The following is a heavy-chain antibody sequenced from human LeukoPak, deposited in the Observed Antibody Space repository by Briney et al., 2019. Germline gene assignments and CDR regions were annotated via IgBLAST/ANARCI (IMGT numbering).Heavy chain of an antibody. CDR2: ISSNGGST. CDR3: ARALWDYRLDY. V-gene: IGHV3-64*01. Sequence: SGGSLRLSCAASGFTFSSYAMHWVRQAPGKGLEYVSAISSNGGSTYYANSVKGRFTISRDNSKNTLYLQMGSLRVEDMAVYYCARALWDYRLDYWGQGTLVTVSS. CDR1: GFTFSSYA. J-gene: IGHJ4*02. D-gene: IGHD4-11*01.